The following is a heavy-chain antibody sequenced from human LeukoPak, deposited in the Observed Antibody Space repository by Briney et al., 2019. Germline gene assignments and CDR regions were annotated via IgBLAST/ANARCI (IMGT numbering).Heavy chain of an antibody. J-gene: IGHJ4*02. CDR3: ARDFFPIVHSSWYEIGY. D-gene: IGHD6-13*01. V-gene: IGHV3-30-3*01. Sequence: GGSLRLSCAAAGFTFNDYAMYWVRQAPGKGLEWVTLISYDGYDQSYADSVRGRFTISRDNSKNTQYLQMDSLRTEDTAVYYCARDFFPIVHSSWYEIGYWGQGTLVTVSS. CDR1: GFTFNDYA. CDR2: ISYDGYDQ.